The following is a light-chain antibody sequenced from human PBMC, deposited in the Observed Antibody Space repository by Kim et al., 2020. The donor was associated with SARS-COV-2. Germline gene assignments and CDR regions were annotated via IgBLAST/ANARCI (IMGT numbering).Light chain of an antibody. CDR3: QAWDFNTVI. CDR2: QDN. J-gene: IGLJ2*01. Sequence: SYELTQPPSVSVSQGQTASVTCSGDRVGNKYVSWYQQRPGQSPVLLIYQDNKRPSGIPERFSGSGSGNTATLTISGTQTMDEADYYCQAWDFNTVIFGGGTQLTVL. CDR1: RVGNKY. V-gene: IGLV3-1*01.